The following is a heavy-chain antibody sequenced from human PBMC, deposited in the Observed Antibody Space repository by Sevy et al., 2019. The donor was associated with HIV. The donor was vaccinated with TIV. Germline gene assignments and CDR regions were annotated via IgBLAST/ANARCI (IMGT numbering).Heavy chain of an antibody. CDR3: AREPYFFDKSGYYWDY. D-gene: IGHD3-22*01. CDR2: VYDTGST. Sequence: SETLSLTCAVSGVSVSSDTYYWSWIRQAPGKGLEWIGYVYDTGSTNYSPSFKSRVTISVDTSKNQFSLRLFSVAAADTAVYYCAREPYFFDKSGYYWDYWGQGALVTVSS. J-gene: IGHJ4*02. CDR1: GVSVSSDTYY. V-gene: IGHV4-61*01.